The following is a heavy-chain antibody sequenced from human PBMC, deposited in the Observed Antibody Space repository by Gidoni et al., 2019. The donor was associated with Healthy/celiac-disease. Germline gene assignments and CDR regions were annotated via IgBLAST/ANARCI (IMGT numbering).Heavy chain of an antibody. D-gene: IGHD6-13*01. V-gene: IGHV4-4*07. CDR1: GGSISSYY. CDR3: ARGVSGFAYSSSWYFDY. J-gene: IGHJ4*02. Sequence: QVQLQESGPGLVKPSETLSLTCPVSGGSISSYYWSWIRQPAGKGLEWIGRIYTSGSTNYNPSLKSRVTMSVDTSKNQFSLKLSSVTAADTAVYYCARGVSGFAYSSSWYFDYWGQGTLVTVSS. CDR2: IYTSGST.